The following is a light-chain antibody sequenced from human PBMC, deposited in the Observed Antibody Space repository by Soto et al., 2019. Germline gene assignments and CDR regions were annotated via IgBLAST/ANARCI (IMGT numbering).Light chain of an antibody. CDR3: SSFTTYTICQIV. CDR2: DVS. V-gene: IGLV2-14*03. CDR1: SSDVGGYNY. J-gene: IGLJ1*01. Sequence: QSVLTRPASVSGSPGQSITISCTGTSSDVGGYNYVSWYQHHPGKSPKLMIVDVSNRPSGVSNRFSGSKSGNTASLTISGLQPENDSDYSSSSFTTYTICQIVFGTVTMVTDL.